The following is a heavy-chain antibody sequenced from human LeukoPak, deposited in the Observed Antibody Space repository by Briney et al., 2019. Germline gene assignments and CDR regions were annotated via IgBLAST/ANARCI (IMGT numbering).Heavy chain of an antibody. Sequence: SVKVSCKASGGTFSSYTISWVRQAPGQGLEWMGRIIPILGIANYAQKFQGRVTITADKSTSTAYMELSSLRSEDTAVYYCASNPDYYYYGTDVWGQGTTVTVSS. CDR1: GGTFSSYT. J-gene: IGHJ6*02. CDR3: ASNPDYYYYGTDV. D-gene: IGHD1-14*01. CDR2: IIPILGIA. V-gene: IGHV1-69*02.